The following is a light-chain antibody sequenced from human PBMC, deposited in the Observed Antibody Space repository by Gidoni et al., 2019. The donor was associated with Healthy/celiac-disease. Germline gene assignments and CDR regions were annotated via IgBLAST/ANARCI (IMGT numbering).Light chain of an antibody. CDR1: QSLLHSNGYNY. CDR3: MQPLQTLWT. CDR2: LGS. V-gene: IGKV2-28*01. J-gene: IGKJ1*01. Sequence: DIVMPQSPLSLPVTPGEPASISCGSSQSLLHSNGYNYLDWYLQKPGQPPQLLIYLGSNRASGVPARFSGSGSGTDFTLKISRVEAEDVGVYYCMQPLQTLWTFGQGTKVEIK.